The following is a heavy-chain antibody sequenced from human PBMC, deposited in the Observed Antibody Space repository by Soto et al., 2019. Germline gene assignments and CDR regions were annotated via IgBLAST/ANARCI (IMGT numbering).Heavy chain of an antibody. Sequence: GGSLRLSCAASGFTFTSYWMTWVRQAPGKGLEWVASIKQDGSEKYYVDSVKGRFTISRDNTGNSLYLQMNSLRAEDTAVFYCARHWPAVTGLAYFDFWGQGTLVTVSS. D-gene: IGHD2-21*02. CDR1: GFTFTSYW. V-gene: IGHV3-7*01. CDR2: IKQDGSEK. CDR3: ARHWPAVTGLAYFDF. J-gene: IGHJ4*02.